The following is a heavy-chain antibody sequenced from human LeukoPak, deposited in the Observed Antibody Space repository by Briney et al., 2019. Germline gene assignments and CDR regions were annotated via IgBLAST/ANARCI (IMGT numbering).Heavy chain of an antibody. J-gene: IGHJ4*02. CDR2: MNPNSGNT. CDR3: VRGLSIAAAGIGY. V-gene: IGHV1-8*03. CDR1: GYTFTSYD. D-gene: IGHD6-13*01. Sequence: ASVKVSCKASGYTFTSYDINWVRQATGQGLEWMGWMNPNSGNTGYAQKFQGRVTITRNTSISTAYMELSSLRSEDTAVYYCVRGLSIAAAGIGYWGQGTLVTVSS.